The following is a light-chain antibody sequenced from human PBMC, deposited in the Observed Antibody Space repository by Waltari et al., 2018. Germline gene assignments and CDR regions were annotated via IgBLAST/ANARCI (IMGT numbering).Light chain of an antibody. CDR3: QQYYRVPFT. CDR1: QNVVNSANNKIS. CDR2: WAF. Sequence: DIVMTQSPDSLTVSLGERATINCKSSQNVVNSANNKISLAWFQQKPGQSPQLLIYWAFIRESGVPDRFSGSGSATDFTLTISSLQAEDVAVYYCQQYYRVPFTFGPGTRVEIK. J-gene: IGKJ3*01. V-gene: IGKV4-1*01.